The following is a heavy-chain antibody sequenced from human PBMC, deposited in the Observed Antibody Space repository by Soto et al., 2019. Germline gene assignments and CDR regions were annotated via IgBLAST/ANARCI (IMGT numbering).Heavy chain of an antibody. CDR3: ARGNYYDSPDRSFDY. CDR1: GFIFNTYT. J-gene: IGHJ4*02. D-gene: IGHD3-22*01. Sequence: PGGSLRLSCAASGFIFNTYTMDWVRQAPGKGLEWISSITSAGSFVYYADSVKGRFTISRDNAKNSLYLQINSLRDEDTAIYFCARGNYYDSPDRSFDYWGQGTQVTVSS. V-gene: IGHV3-21*06. CDR2: ITSAGSFV.